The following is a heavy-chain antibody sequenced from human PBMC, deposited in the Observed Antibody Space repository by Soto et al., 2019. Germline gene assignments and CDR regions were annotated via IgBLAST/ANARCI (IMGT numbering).Heavy chain of an antibody. Sequence: KPSETLSLTCSVSGGSISSGYYYWSWIRQPPGKGLEWIGNIYYSGGTYYNPSLKSRVTIHVETPKKQISLKLKSVTAADSALYYCARRSHRSGSGSFIEKWGQGTLVTVSS. CDR1: GGSISSGYYY. V-gene: IGHV4-39*01. CDR3: ARRSHRSGSGSFIEK. CDR2: IYYSGGT. D-gene: IGHD3-10*01. J-gene: IGHJ4*02.